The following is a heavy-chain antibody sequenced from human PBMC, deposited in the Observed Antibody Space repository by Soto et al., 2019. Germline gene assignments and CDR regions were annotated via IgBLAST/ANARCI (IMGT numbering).Heavy chain of an antibody. D-gene: IGHD3-10*01. CDR3: AGDLRNYGSVSSG. J-gene: IGHJ4*02. V-gene: IGHV3-48*02. CDR1: GFTFSSSS. Sequence: ETLRLSCAASGFTFSSSSMNWVRQAPGKGLEWVSYISSGSSTRYYADSVKGRFTISRDNAKNSLYLQMNSLRDEDTAVYYCAGDLRNYGSVSSGWGQGTLVTVSS. CDR2: ISSGSSTR.